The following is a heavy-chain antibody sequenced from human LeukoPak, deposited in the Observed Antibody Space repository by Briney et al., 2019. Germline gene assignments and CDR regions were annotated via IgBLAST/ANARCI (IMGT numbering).Heavy chain of an antibody. CDR1: GFTFSYAW. V-gene: IGHV3-15*01. CDR2: IKSKSDAEIT. D-gene: IGHD2-21*02. J-gene: IGHJ4*02. CDR3: ATDPAYCGGDCPAY. Sequence: GGPLRLSCAASGFTFSYAWMTWVRQAPGKGREWVGRIKSKSDAEITDYAAPVKGRFTISRDESKNTLYLQMNSLKTEDTAVYYCATDPAYCGGDCPAYWGQGNLVTVSS.